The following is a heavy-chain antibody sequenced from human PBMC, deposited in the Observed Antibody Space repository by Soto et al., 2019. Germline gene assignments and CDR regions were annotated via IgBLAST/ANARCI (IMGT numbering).Heavy chain of an antibody. J-gene: IGHJ5*02. Sequence: SVKVSCKASGGTFSSYAISWLRQAPGQGLEWMGGIIPIFGTANYAQKFQGRDTITADESTSTAYMELSSLRSEDTAVYYCARDLGAGPRVVVTAILSAWGQGTLVTVSS. CDR3: ARDLGAGPRVVVTAILSA. CDR1: GGTFSSYA. D-gene: IGHD2-21*02. V-gene: IGHV1-69*13. CDR2: IIPIFGTA.